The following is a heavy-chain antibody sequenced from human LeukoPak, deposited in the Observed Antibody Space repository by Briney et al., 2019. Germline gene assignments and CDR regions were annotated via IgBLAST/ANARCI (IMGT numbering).Heavy chain of an antibody. V-gene: IGHV3-9*01. CDR1: GFTFDDYA. J-gene: IGHJ4*02. Sequence: GRSLRLSCAASGFTFDDYAMHWVRQAPGKGLEWVSGIRWNSGSIGYADSVKGRFTISRDNAKNSLYLQMNSLRAEDTALYYCAKDIHQGYDSSGYDGGFDYWGQGTLVTVSS. D-gene: IGHD3-22*01. CDR2: IRWNSGSI. CDR3: AKDIHQGYDSSGYDGGFDY.